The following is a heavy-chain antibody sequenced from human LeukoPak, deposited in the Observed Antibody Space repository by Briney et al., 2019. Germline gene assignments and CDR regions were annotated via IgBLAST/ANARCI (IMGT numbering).Heavy chain of an antibody. CDR3: ARGYDRSGYYQRWDNYYFDY. Sequence: GGSLRLSCAASGFTFSSYSMNWVRQAPGKGLEWVSYISSSSSTIYYADSVKGRFTISRDNAKNSLYLQMNSLRAEDTAVYYCARGYDRSGYYQRWDNYYFDYWGQGTLVTVSS. D-gene: IGHD3-22*01. CDR2: ISSSSSTI. CDR1: GFTFSSYS. V-gene: IGHV3-48*04. J-gene: IGHJ4*02.